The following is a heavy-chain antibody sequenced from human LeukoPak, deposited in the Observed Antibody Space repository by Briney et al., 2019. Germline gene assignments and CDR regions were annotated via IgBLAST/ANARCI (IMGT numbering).Heavy chain of an antibody. CDR1: GYTFTGYY. Sequence: ASVKVSCTASGYTFTGYYMHWVRQAPGQGLEWMGRIDPNSGGTNYAQKFQGRVTMTRDTSISTAYMELSRLRSDGTAVYYCARLRALLRSCCGMDVWGQGTTVTVSS. CDR2: IDPNSGGT. CDR3: ARLRALLRSCCGMDV. D-gene: IGHD5/OR15-5a*01. V-gene: IGHV1-2*06. J-gene: IGHJ6*02.